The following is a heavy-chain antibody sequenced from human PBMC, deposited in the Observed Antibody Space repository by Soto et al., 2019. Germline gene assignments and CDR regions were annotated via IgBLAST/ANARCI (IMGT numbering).Heavy chain of an antibody. V-gene: IGHV3-9*01. D-gene: IGHD2-2*02. J-gene: IGHJ6*03. Sequence: EVQLVESGGGLVQPGTSLRLSCAASGFTFDDYAMHWVRQAPGKGLEWVSGIVWNNGNIAYADSVKGRFIISRDNAKNSLCLQMNSLRTEDTALYYCVRIPAAIGYMDVWGKGTTVTVSS. CDR3: VRIPAAIGYMDV. CDR1: GFTFDDYA. CDR2: IVWNNGNI.